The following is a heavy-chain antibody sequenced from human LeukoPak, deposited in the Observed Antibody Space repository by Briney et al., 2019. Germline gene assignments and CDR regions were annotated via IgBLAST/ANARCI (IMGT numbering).Heavy chain of an antibody. CDR1: GFTFSNYA. J-gene: IGHJ4*02. CDR3: ARAKSTSGLVVVVAATLLIDY. Sequence: PGGSLRLSCAASGFTFSNYAMHWVRQAPDKGLEWVAVISYDGSNKYYADSVKGRFTISRDNSKNTLYLQMNSLRAEDTAVYYCARAKSTSGLVVVVAATLLIDYWGQGTLVTVSS. D-gene: IGHD2-15*01. V-gene: IGHV3-30*04. CDR2: ISYDGSNK.